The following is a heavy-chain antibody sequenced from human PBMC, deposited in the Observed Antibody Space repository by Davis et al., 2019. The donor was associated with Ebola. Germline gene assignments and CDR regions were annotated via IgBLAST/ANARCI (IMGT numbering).Heavy chain of an antibody. J-gene: IGHJ6*02. CDR2: ITNSGGAK. CDR1: GFTFSSDA. Sequence: GESLKISCTASGFTFSSDAMSWVRQAPGKGLEWVSGITNSGGAKYYADSVKGRFTISRDNSKNTLYLQMNSLRAEDTAVYYCAKGFTISPLMDVWGQGTTVTVSS. CDR3: AKGFTISPLMDV. D-gene: IGHD3-3*01. V-gene: IGHV3-23*01.